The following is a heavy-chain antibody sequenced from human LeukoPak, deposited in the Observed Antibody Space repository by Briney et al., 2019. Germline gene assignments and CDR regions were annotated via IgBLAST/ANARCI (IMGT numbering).Heavy chain of an antibody. D-gene: IGHD5-18*01. Sequence: GASVKVSCKASGGTFSSYAISWVRQAPGQGLEWMGRIIPILGIANYAQKFQGRVTITADKSTSTAYMELSSLRSEDTAVYYCASPPPIQQEPDHLPLDYWGQGTLVTVSS. J-gene: IGHJ4*02. CDR3: ASPPPIQQEPDHLPLDY. V-gene: IGHV1-69*04. CDR1: GGTFSSYA. CDR2: IIPILGIA.